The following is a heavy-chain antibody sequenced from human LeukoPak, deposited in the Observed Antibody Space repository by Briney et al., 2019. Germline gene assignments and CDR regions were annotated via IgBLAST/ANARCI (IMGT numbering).Heavy chain of an antibody. CDR2: IYSGGST. V-gene: IGHV3-66*02. CDR3: ARGYCSSTSCPRGAY. D-gene: IGHD2-2*01. CDR1: GFTFSSNY. J-gene: IGHJ4*02. Sequence: GGSLRLSCAASGFTFSSNYMSWVHQAPGKGLEWVSVIYSGGSTYYADSVKGRFTISRDNSKNTLYLQMNSLRAEDTAVYYCARGYCSSTSCPRGAYWGQGTLVTVSS.